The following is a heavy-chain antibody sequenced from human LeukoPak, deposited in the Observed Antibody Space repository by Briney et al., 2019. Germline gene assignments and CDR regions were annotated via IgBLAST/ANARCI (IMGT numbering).Heavy chain of an antibody. Sequence: GRSLRLSCAASGFTFSRYGMHWVRQAPGKGLQRVSFISSDGSNKYYADSVKGRFTISRDNSRNTLYLQMNSLRDEDTAVYYCDPHDSASQFWGQGTLVTVSS. V-gene: IGHV3-30*03. J-gene: IGHJ4*02. CDR3: DPHDSASQF. CDR1: GFTFSRYG. CDR2: ISSDGSNK. D-gene: IGHD6-6*01.